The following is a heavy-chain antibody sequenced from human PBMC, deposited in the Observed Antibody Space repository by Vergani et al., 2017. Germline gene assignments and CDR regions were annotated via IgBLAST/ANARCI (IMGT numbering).Heavy chain of an antibody. D-gene: IGHD2-21*01. CDR3: TKHVPCGDGACLHVDH. V-gene: IGHV5-51*01. J-gene: IGHJ4*02. CDR2: INPIDSNI. CDR1: ESSFISNE. Sequence: EVMLVQSGAEVKKPGESLKISCKYSESSFISNEIAWVRQMSGKGLQWMGNINPIDSNISYSPSFQGQAIMSPDKSITTAYLQWRSLKASDTAIYYCTKHVPCGDGACLHVDHWGQGTQVTVSS.